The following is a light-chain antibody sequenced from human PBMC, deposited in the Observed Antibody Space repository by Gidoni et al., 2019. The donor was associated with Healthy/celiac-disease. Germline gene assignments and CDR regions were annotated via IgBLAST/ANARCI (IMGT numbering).Light chain of an antibody. CDR1: QSLSSSY. J-gene: IGKJ2*04. CDR2: GAS. Sequence: EIVLTQSPGTMSLSPGERATLTCRASQSLSSSYLALYQQKPGQAPRLLIYGASSRATGIPDRFSGSGSGTDFTLTISRLEPEDFAVYYCQQYGSSPACSFGQGTKLEIK. CDR3: QQYGSSPACS. V-gene: IGKV3-20*01.